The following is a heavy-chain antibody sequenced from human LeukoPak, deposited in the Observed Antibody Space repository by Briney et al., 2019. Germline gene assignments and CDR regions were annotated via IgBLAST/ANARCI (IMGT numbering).Heavy chain of an antibody. CDR2: ISWDGGST. V-gene: IGHV3-43*01. Sequence: PGGSLRLSCAASGFTFDDYTMHWVRQAPGKGLEWVSLISWDGGSTYYADSVKGRFTISRDNSKNSLYLQMNSLRTEDTALYYCAKDGYCSGGSCYSTGWYFDLWGRGTLVTVSS. J-gene: IGHJ2*01. CDR1: GFTFDDYT. D-gene: IGHD2-15*01. CDR3: AKDGYCSGGSCYSTGWYFDL.